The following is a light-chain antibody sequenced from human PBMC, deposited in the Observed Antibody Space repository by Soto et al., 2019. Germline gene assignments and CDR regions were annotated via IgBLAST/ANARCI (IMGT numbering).Light chain of an antibody. CDR1: QTVTSN. Sequence: EIVMTQSPVTLSVSPGERASLSCRASQTVTSNLAWYQQKPGQPTRLLIDGASARSTGLPARFSGSGSRTEFTLTISSLQSEDVAVYYCQQYHVWPSLTFGGETKVEIK. V-gene: IGKV3-15*01. CDR3: QQYHVWPSLT. J-gene: IGKJ4*01. CDR2: GAS.